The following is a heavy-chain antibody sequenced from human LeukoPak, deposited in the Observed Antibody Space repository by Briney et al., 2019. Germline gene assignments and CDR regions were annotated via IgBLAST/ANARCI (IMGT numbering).Heavy chain of an antibody. J-gene: IGHJ4*02. V-gene: IGHV4-39*01. CDR3: ARKTAALDY. Sequence: SETLSLTXTVSGGSISSSSYYWGWICQPPGKGLEWIGSIYYSGSTYYNPSLKSRVTISVDTSKNQFSLKLSSVTAADTAAYYCARKTAALDYWGQGTLVTVSS. CDR2: IYYSGST. CDR1: GGSISSSSYY. D-gene: IGHD6-25*01.